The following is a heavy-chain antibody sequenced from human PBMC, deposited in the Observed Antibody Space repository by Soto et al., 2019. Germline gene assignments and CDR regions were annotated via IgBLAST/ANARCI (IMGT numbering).Heavy chain of an antibody. CDR2: IYYSGST. D-gene: IGHD4-17*01. CDR1: GGSISSYY. V-gene: IGHV4-59*08. CDR3: ARMTTVTTFNY. J-gene: IGHJ4*02. Sequence: LSLTCTVSGGSISSYYWSWIRQPPGKGLEWIGYIYYSGSTNYNPSLKSRVTISVDTSKNQFSLKLSSVTAADTAVYYCARMTTVTTFNYWGQGTLVTVSS.